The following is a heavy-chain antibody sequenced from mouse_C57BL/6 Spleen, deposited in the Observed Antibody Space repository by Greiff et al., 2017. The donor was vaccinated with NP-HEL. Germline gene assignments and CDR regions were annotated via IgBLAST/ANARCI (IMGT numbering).Heavy chain of an antibody. D-gene: IGHD4-1*01. J-gene: IGHJ2*01. CDR1: GYSITSGYY. CDR3: ARVLAGTGGYLDY. Sequence: ESGPGLVKPSQSLSLTCSVTGYSITSGYYWNWIRQFPGNKLEWMGYISYDGSNNYNPSLKNRISITRDTSKNQFFLKLNSVTTEDTATYYCARVLAGTGGYLDYWGQGTTLTVSS. CDR2: ISYDGSN. V-gene: IGHV3-6*01.